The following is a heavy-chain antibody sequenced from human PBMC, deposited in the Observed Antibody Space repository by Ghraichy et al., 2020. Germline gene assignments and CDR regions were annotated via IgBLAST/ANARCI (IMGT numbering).Heavy chain of an antibody. D-gene: IGHD3-10*01. CDR1: GFNFNHAW. CDR2: IKSKTSGGTI. J-gene: IGHJ4*02. V-gene: IGHV3-15*01. CDR3: SWEGPEGVIKQ. Sequence: GGSLRLSCAASGFNFNHAWMAWVRQAPGKGLEWVGRIKSKTSGGTIDYAAPVTGRFTISRDDSKYTIYLQMNNLKTEDTAVYYCSWEGPEGVIKQWGQGTLVTVSS.